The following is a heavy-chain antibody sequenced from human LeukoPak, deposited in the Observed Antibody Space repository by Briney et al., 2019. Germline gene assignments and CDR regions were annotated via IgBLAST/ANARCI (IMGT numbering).Heavy chain of an antibody. CDR1: GGSISTSGYY. D-gene: IGHD2-15*01. V-gene: IGHV4-39*01. J-gene: IGHJ4*02. CDR2: IYYTGST. Sequence: SSETLSLTCTVSGGSISTSGYYWGWIRQPPGKGLEWIGNIYYTGSTYYNPSLKSRVTMSVDTSKNQFSLKLNSVTAADTAVYYCATSATGYWNYWGQGTLVTVSS. CDR3: ATSATGYWNY.